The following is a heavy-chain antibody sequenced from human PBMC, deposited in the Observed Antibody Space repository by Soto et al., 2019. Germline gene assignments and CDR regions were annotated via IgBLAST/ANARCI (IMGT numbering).Heavy chain of an antibody. CDR2: INHSGST. D-gene: IGHD2-2*01. CDR1: GGSFSGYY. J-gene: IGHJ4*02. CDR3: ARVGYCSSTSCRGGDY. Sequence: QVQLQQWGAGLLKPSETLSLTCAVYGGSFSGYYWSWIRQPPGKGLEWIGEINHSGSTNYNPSLKSRVTISVDTSKNQFSLKLSPVTAADTAVYYCARVGYCSSTSCRGGDYWGQGTLVTVSS. V-gene: IGHV4-34*01.